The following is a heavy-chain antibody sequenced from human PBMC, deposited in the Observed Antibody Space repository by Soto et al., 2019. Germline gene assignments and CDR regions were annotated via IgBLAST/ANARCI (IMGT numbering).Heavy chain of an antibody. D-gene: IGHD2-8*02. CDR1: GFTFSSYS. Sequence: GGSLRLSCAASGFTFSSYSMNWVRQAPGKGLEWVSSISSSSSYIYYADSVKGRFTISRDNAKNSLYLQMNSLRAEDTAVYYCARDTLLTQTGVIDYWGQGTLVTVSS. V-gene: IGHV3-21*01. J-gene: IGHJ4*02. CDR3: ARDTLLTQTGVIDY. CDR2: ISSSSSYI.